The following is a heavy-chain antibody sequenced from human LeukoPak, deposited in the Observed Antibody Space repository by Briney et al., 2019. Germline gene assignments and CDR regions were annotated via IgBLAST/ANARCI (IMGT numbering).Heavy chain of an antibody. J-gene: IGHJ4*02. Sequence: ASVKVSCKASGYTFTGYYMHWVRQAPGQGLEWMGWINPNSGGTNYAQKFQGRVTMTRDTSISTAYMELRSLRSDDTAVYYCARSEYSSSPIDYWGQGTLVTVSS. D-gene: IGHD6-6*01. CDR2: INPNSGGT. V-gene: IGHV1-2*02. CDR3: ARSEYSSSPIDY. CDR1: GYTFTGYY.